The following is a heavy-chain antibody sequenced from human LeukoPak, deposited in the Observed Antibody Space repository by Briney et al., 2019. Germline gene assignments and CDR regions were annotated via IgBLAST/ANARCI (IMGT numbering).Heavy chain of an antibody. CDR2: IYTSGTT. Sequence: SETLSLTCIVSGASITSYYWNWIRQPPGKGLEWIGYIYTSGTTNYNPSLTSRVTISVDTSKSQFSLRLTSVTAADAAVYYCARRRSGGRDFDYWGQGTLVTVSS. CDR3: ARRRSGGRDFDY. D-gene: IGHD2-15*01. J-gene: IGHJ4*02. CDR1: GASITSYY. V-gene: IGHV4-4*09.